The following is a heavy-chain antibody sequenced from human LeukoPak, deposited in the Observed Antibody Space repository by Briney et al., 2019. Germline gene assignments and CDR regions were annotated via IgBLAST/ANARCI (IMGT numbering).Heavy chain of an antibody. J-gene: IGHJ4*02. Sequence: GGSLRLSCAASGFTFSSYSMNWVRQAPGKGLEWVSYISSSSSTIYYADSVKGRFTISRDNAKNSLYLQMNSLRAEDTAVYYCARDLSAWDDSSAYFDYWGQGTLVTVSS. D-gene: IGHD3-22*01. CDR1: GFTFSSYS. CDR3: ARDLSAWDDSSAYFDY. V-gene: IGHV3-48*01. CDR2: ISSSSSTI.